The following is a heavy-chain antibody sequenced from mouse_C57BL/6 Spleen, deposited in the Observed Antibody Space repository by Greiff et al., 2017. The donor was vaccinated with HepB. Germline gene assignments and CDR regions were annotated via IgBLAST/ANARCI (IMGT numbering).Heavy chain of an antibody. J-gene: IGHJ3*01. V-gene: IGHV2-2*01. D-gene: IGHD1-1*01. CDR1: GFSLTSYG. CDR2: IWSGGST. CDR3: ARSYGSSSWFAY. Sequence: VMLVESGPGLVQPSQSLSITCTVSGFSLTSYGVHWVRQSPGKGLEWLGVIWSGGSTDYNAAFISRLSISKDNSKSQVFFKMNSLQADDTAIYYCARSYGSSSWFAYWGQGTLVTVSA.